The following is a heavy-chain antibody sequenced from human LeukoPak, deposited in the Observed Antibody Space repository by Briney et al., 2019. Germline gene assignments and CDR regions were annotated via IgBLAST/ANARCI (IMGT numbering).Heavy chain of an antibody. D-gene: IGHD3-22*01. V-gene: IGHV3-23*01. CDR3: AKLFDSRVCDAFDR. J-gene: IGHJ3*02. CDR1: GFIFRNYA. CDR2: IGGLGAYT. Sequence: GGSLRLSCAASGFIFRNYALGWVRQAPVKGLEWVSHIGGLGAYTFYADSVKGRFTTSRDNSKNILYLQMNSLRAADTAVYYCAKLFDSRVCDAFDRWGQGTVVTVSS.